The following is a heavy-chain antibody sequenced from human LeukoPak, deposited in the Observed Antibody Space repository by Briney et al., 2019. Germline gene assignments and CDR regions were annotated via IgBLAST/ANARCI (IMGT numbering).Heavy chain of an antibody. D-gene: IGHD3-10*01. J-gene: IGHJ4*02. CDR2: ISYDGSNK. CDR3: AKAPLLWFGELSYYFDY. Sequence: GGSLRLPCAASGFTFSSYGMHWVRQAPGKGLEWVAVISYDGSNKYYADSVKGRFTISRDNSKNTLYLQMNGLRAEDTAVYYCAKAPLLWFGELSYYFDYWGQGTLVTVSS. V-gene: IGHV3-30*18. CDR1: GFTFSSYG.